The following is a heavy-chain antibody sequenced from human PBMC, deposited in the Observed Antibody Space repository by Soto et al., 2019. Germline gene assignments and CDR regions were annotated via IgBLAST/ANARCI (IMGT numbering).Heavy chain of an antibody. J-gene: IGHJ4*02. CDR2: ISYDGSNK. Sequence: QVQLVESGGGVVQPGRSLRLSCAASGFTFSSYAMHWVRQAPGKGLEWVAVISYDGSNKYYADSVKGRFTISRDNSKNTLYLQMNSLRAEDTAVYYCTLKYSDTQRPGKSLDYWGQGTLVTVSS. CDR3: TLKYSDTQRPGKSLDY. CDR1: GFTFSSYA. V-gene: IGHV3-30-3*01. D-gene: IGHD1-26*01.